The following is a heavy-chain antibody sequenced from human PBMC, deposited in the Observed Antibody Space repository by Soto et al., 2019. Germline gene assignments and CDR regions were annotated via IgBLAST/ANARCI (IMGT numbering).Heavy chain of an antibody. D-gene: IGHD3-22*01. Sequence: SETLSLTCTVSGGSISSSSYYWGWIRQPPGKGLEWIGSIYYSGSTYYNPSLKSRVTISVDTSKNQFSLKLSSVTAADTAVYYCATGVAAEHFYDSSGYFSDDYWGQGTLVTVSS. CDR3: ATGVAAEHFYDSSGYFSDDY. CDR2: IYYSGST. CDR1: GGSISSSSYY. J-gene: IGHJ4*02. V-gene: IGHV4-39*01.